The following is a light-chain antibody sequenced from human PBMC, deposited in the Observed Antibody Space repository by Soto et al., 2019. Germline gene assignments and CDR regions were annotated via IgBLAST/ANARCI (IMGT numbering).Light chain of an antibody. CDR1: QCVSSY. CDR2: DAS. V-gene: IGKV3-11*01. J-gene: IGKJ1*01. CDR3: QQRSSLSTWT. Sequence: EIVLTQSPATLSLSPGERATLSCRASQCVSSYLAWYQQKPGQAPRLLIYDASNRGTGIPARFSGSGSGTGFTLTVSSLEREDFAVYYCQQRSSLSTWTFGQGTKVEIK.